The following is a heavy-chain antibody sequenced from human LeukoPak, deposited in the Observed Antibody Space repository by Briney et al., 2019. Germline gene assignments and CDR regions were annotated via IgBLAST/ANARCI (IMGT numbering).Heavy chain of an antibody. V-gene: IGHV4-34*01. J-gene: IGHJ5*02. CDR3: ARGDGEYQLLNWFDP. CDR2: INHSGST. D-gene: IGHD2-2*01. Sequence: SETLSLTCAVYGGSFSGYYWSWIRQPPGKGLEWIGEINHSGSTNYNPSLKSRVTISVDTSKNQFSLKLSSVAAADTAVYYCARGDGEYQLLNWFDPWGQGTLVTVSS. CDR1: GGSFSGYY.